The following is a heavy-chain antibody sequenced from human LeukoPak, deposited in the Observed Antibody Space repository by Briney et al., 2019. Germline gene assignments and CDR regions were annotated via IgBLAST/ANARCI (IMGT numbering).Heavy chain of an antibody. Sequence: GRSLRLSCAAFGFSFSSHGMHWVRQAPGKGLEWVAIIWYDGSKKYNADSVKGRFTISRDNSKNTLYLQMDSLRAEDTAVYYCANVVGDPAGVEDLQYWGQGTLVAVSS. V-gene: IGHV3-33*06. J-gene: IGHJ1*01. CDR3: ANVVGDPAGVEDLQY. CDR1: GFSFSSHG. CDR2: IWYDGSKK. D-gene: IGHD2-21*01.